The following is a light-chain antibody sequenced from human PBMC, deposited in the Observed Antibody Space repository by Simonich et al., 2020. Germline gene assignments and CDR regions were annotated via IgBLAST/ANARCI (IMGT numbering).Light chain of an antibody. CDR2: DVR. CDR3: SSYTSSSTLV. Sequence: QSALTQPASVSGSPGQPITISCTGTNHDVGGYNYVSWYQQHPGKAPKLMIYDVRKRPPGVANRFSGSKSGNTASLTISGLQAEDEADYYCSSYTSSSTLVFGGGTKLTVL. V-gene: IGLV2-14*01. J-gene: IGLJ2*01. CDR1: NHDVGGYNY.